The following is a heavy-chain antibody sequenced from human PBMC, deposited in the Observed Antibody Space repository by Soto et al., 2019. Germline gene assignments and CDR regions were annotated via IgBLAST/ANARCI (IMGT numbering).Heavy chain of an antibody. CDR3: VKGYCSSTSCSNWLDP. CDR1: GFTFSSYA. V-gene: IGHV3-64D*06. J-gene: IGHJ5*02. Sequence: GGSLRLSCSASGFTFSSYAMYWVRQAPGKGLEYVSAISSNGGSTYYADSVKGRFTISRDNSKNTLYLQMSSLRAEDTAVYYCVKGYCSSTSCSNWLDPWGQGTLVTVSS. CDR2: ISSNGGST. D-gene: IGHD2-2*01.